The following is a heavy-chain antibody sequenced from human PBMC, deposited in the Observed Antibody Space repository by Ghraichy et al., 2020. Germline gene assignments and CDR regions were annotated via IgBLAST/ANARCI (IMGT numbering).Heavy chain of an antibody. CDR2: ISSRSSYI. CDR1: GFLFSEYN. V-gene: IGHV3-21*01. CDR3: ARGGSGGSYLVRYYNYFGMDV. Sequence: SCAASGFLFSEYNMNWIRQAPGKGPEWVSSISSRSSYIDYVESVKGRFTISRDNSKKSLYLQMNSLRAEDTAVYYCARGGSGGSYLVRYYNYFGMDVWGQGTTVTVSS. D-gene: IGHD1-26*01. J-gene: IGHJ6*01.